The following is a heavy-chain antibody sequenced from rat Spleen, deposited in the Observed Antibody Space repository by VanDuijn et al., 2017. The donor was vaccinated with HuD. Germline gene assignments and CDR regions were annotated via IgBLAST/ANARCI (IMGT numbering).Heavy chain of an antibody. CDR3: TAAGGRDNY. V-gene: IGHV10-5*01. CDR1: GFTFSNAA. J-gene: IGHJ2*01. CDR2: IRTKPNNYAT. D-gene: IGHD1-11*01. Sequence: VQLVESGGGLVQPKESLKISCAASGFTFSNAAMYWVRQAPGKGLEWVARIRTKPNNYATYYADSVKGRFTISRDDSKSMVYLQMDNLKTEDTAMDYCTAAGGRDNYWGQGVMVTVSS.